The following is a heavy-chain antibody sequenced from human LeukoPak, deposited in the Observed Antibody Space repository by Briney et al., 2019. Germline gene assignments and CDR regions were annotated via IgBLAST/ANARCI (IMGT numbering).Heavy chain of an antibody. CDR3: ARLTKNDSGSFRFGKKKRGYMDV. J-gene: IGHJ6*03. D-gene: IGHD3-10*01. Sequence: SETLSLTCAVYGGSFSGYYWSWIRQPPGKGLEWIGEINHSGSTNYNPSLKSRVTISVDTSKNQFPLKLSSVTAADTAVYYCARLTKNDSGSFRFGKKKRGYMDVWGKGTTVTISS. CDR1: GGSFSGYY. V-gene: IGHV4-34*01. CDR2: INHSGST.